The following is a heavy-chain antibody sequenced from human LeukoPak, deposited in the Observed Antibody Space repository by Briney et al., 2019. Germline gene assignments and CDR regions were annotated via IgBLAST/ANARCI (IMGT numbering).Heavy chain of an antibody. CDR1: GYTFTSYD. Sequence: ASVKVSCKASGYTFTSYDINWVRQATGQGLEWMGWMNPNSGNTGYAQKFQGRVTMTRNTSISTAYMELSSLRSEDTAVYYCATAPITMVRGVIIFYYYGMDVWGQGTTVTVS. J-gene: IGHJ6*02. V-gene: IGHV1-8*01. D-gene: IGHD3-10*01. CDR3: ATAPITMVRGVIIFYYYGMDV. CDR2: MNPNSGNT.